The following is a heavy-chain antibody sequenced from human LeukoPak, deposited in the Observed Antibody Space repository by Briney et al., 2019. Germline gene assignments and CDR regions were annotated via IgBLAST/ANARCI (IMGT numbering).Heavy chain of an antibody. J-gene: IGHJ4*02. CDR3: ARADSSWSHFHY. D-gene: IGHD6-13*01. V-gene: IGHV4-38-2*02. CDR2: FYHGGST. Sequence: SETLSLTCTVSGYSISTGYYWDWIRQPPGKGLEWIGTFYHGGSTYYNPSLKSRVTISVDTSKNQFSLNLTSVTAADTAVYYCARADSSWSHFHYWGQGTLVTVSS. CDR1: GYSISTGYY.